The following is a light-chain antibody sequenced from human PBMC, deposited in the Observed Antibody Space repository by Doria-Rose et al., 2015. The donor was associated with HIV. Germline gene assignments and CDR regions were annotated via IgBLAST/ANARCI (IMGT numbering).Light chain of an antibody. CDR2: DGS. J-gene: IGKJ1*01. Sequence: EIVLAQSPGTLSLSPGERATLSCRASQSFSSTYLAWYQQKPGQAPSLLIYDGSTRATGIPDRFSASGSGTDFPLTINRLEPEDFALYYCHQYGTSWTFGQETKVEI. CDR1: QSFSSTY. V-gene: IGKV3-20*01. CDR3: HQYGTSWT.